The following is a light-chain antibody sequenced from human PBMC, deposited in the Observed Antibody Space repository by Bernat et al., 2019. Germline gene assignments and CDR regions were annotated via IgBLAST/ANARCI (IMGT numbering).Light chain of an antibody. J-gene: IGKJ4*01. CDR1: QSVSSY. CDR2: DAS. CDR3: QQRSNWPLT. Sequence: EIVLTQSPATLSLSPGERATLSCRASQSVSSYLAWNQQKPGQAPRLFIYDASNRATGIPARFSGSGSGTDFTLTISSLEPEDFAVYYCQQRSNWPLTFGGGTKVEIK. V-gene: IGKV3-11*01.